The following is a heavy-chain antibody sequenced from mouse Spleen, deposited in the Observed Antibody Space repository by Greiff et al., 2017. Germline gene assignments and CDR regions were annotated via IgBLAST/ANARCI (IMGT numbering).Heavy chain of an antibody. J-gene: IGHJ1*03. CDR2: INYDGSST. CDR3: ARDQGYYYGSSLYWYFDV. D-gene: IGHD1-1*01. Sequence: EVKLMESEGGLVQPGSSMKLSCTASGFTFSDYYMAWVRQVPEKGLEWVANINYDGSSTYYLDSLKSRFIISRDNAKNILYLQMSSLKSEDTATYYCARDQGYYYGSSLYWYFDVWGTGTTVTVSS. CDR1: GFTFSDYY. V-gene: IGHV5-16*01.